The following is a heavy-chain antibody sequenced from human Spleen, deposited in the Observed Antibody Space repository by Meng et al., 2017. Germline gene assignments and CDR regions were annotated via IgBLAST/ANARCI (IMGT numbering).Heavy chain of an antibody. CDR1: GFTFDDYA. Sequence: ETLSLTCAASGFTFDDYAMYWVRQAPGKGLEWVSLINWNGADIYYADSVKGRFTISRDNTKNSLYLQMNSLRPEDTALYYCAKAKNYYNIDVWGQGTTVTVSS. V-gene: IGHV3-43D*04. J-gene: IGHJ6*02. CDR3: AKAKNYYNIDV. CDR2: INWNGADI.